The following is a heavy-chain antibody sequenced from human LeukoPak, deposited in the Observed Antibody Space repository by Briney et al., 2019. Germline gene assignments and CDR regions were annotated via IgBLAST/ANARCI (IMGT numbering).Heavy chain of an antibody. CDR2: IRYDGSNK. J-gene: IGHJ4*02. V-gene: IGHV3-30*02. D-gene: IGHD3-9*01. CDR3: ARGPPYYDISTGPLGGFDY. CDR1: GFTFSSYG. Sequence: GGSLRLSCAASGFTFSSYGMHWVRQAPGKGLEWVAFIRYDGSNKYYADSVKGRFTISRDNSKNTLYLQMNSLRAEDTAVYYCARGPPYYDISTGPLGGFDYWGQGTLVTVSS.